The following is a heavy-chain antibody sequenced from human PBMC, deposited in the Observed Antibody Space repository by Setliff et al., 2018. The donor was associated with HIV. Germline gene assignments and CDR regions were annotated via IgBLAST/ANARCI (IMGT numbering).Heavy chain of an antibody. CDR2: IYPDSNNI. D-gene: IGHD1-1*01. V-gene: IGHV3-48*01. CDR1: GFTFSDYP. Sequence: GGSLRLSCAASGFTFSDYPMNWVRQAPGKGLEWVSHIYPDSNNIDYTDSVKGRFTISRDNAKNSLYLQMNSLRAEDAAVYYCARDTGWKIDIWGQGTMVTVSS. CDR3: ARDTGWKIDI. J-gene: IGHJ3*02.